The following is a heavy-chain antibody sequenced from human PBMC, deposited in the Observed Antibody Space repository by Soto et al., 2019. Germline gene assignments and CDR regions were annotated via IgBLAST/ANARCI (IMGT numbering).Heavy chain of an antibody. CDR1: GFSLSTSGVG. Sequence: QITLKESGPTLVKPTQTLTLTCTFSGFSLSTSGVGVGWIRQPPGKALEWLALIYWDDDKRYSPSLKSRLTITKDTSKTQVVLTMTNMDPVDTATYYCAHILSGPMVQNYFDYWGQGTLVTVSS. J-gene: IGHJ4*02. D-gene: IGHD3-10*01. CDR3: AHILSGPMVQNYFDY. CDR2: IYWDDDK. V-gene: IGHV2-5*02.